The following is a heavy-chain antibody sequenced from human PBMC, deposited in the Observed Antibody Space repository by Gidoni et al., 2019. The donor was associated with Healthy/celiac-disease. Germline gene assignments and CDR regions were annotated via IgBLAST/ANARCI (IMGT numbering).Heavy chain of an antibody. V-gene: IGHV3-33*01. Sequence: QVQLVESGGGVVQPGRSLHLSCAASGLPFSSYGMHWVRQAPGKGLEWVAVIWYDGSNKYYADSVKGRFTISRDNSKNTLYLQMNSLRAEDTAVYYCARVRGIGKYYFDYWGQGTLVTVSS. D-gene: IGHD1-26*01. CDR2: IWYDGSNK. CDR3: ARVRGIGKYYFDY. CDR1: GLPFSSYG. J-gene: IGHJ4*02.